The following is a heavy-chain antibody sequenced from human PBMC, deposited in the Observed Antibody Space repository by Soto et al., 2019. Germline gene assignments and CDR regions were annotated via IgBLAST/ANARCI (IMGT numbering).Heavy chain of an antibody. V-gene: IGHV1-69*01. D-gene: IGHD5-12*01. CDR3: AKGDTGEAATTGALDL. CDR1: EDIFGSSG. Sequence: QAQVVQSGPEVAKPGSSVKVSCKASEDIFGSSGFSWVRQAPGLGLEWMGGIIPVFGTTEYAEKFRGRVTISADDDKRTVYMELDSLTSDGTAVYYCAKGDTGEAATTGALDLWGQGTLVTVSS. J-gene: IGHJ4*02. CDR2: IIPVFGTT.